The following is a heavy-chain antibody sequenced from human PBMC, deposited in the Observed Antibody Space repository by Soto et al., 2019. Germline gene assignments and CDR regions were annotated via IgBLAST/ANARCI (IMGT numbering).Heavy chain of an antibody. Sequence: QVQLQESGPGLVNPSETLSLTCTVSGVSSGNYKWSWIRQSPGKGLEWIGYIDDGGSTSYNPSLKSRVPMXVXTXXGQFSLSLRSVTAADTAAYYCVRQGFGNLHGLVDVWGQGTTVTVSS. J-gene: IGHJ6*02. CDR1: GVSSGNYK. V-gene: IGHV4-59*08. CDR3: VRQGFGNLHGLVDV. CDR2: IDDGGST. D-gene: IGHD3-10*01.